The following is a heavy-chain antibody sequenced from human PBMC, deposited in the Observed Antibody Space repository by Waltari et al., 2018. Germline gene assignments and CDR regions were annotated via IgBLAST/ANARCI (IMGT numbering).Heavy chain of an antibody. CDR1: GFTFTNYA. CDR2: ISAGGGAT. CDR3: ARVLRMGDLPHLS. Sequence: EGQQVESGGGLVQPGGSLRLSCATSGFTFTNYAMNWVRQAPGNGLDWVSAISAGGGATYYADSMKGRFTIARDNSKNTLYLQMNSLRAEDTAVYYCARVLRMGDLPHLSWGQGTLVTVSS. J-gene: IGHJ5*02. D-gene: IGHD3-16*01. V-gene: IGHV3-23*04.